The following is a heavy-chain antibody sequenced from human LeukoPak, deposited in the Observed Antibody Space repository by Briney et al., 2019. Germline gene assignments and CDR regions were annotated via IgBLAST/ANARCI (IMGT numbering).Heavy chain of an antibody. CDR2: INHSGSN. Sequence: SETLSLTCAVYGGSFSGYYWSWLRQPPGKGLEWIGEINHSGSNNYNPSLTSRVTISVDTSKNQFSLKLSLVTAADTAVYYCSRGPKVQYCSSTSCYRYYYYGMDVWGQGTTVTVSS. D-gene: IGHD2-2*01. CDR3: SRGPKVQYCSSTSCYRYYYYGMDV. CDR1: GGSFSGYY. J-gene: IGHJ6*02. V-gene: IGHV4-34*01.